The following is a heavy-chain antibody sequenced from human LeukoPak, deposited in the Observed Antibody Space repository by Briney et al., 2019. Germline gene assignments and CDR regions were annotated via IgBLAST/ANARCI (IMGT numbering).Heavy chain of an antibody. CDR2: IIGSGSTT. CDR3: VRDRGGAYSGDNLFDP. J-gene: IGHJ5*02. D-gene: IGHD2-21*01. V-gene: IGHV3-48*03. Sequence: PGGSLRLSCAASGFTFSSYEMNWVRQAPGKGLEWLSYIIGSGSTTQYADSVRDRFTISRGNDKNAVYLQMNSLRADDTAIYYCVRDRGGAYSGDNLFDPWGQGTLVTVSS. CDR1: GFTFSSYE.